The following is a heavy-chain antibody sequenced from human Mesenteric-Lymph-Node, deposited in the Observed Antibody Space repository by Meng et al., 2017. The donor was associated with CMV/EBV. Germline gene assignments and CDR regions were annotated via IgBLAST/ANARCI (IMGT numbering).Heavy chain of an antibody. D-gene: IGHD6-13*01. V-gene: IGHV1-58*01. J-gene: IGHJ6*02. Sequence: SVKVSCKASGFSVTSSAVQRVRQARGQRLEWIGWIVVDSGNRKYAQKFQDRVTITRDMSTSTAYMEMSSLRSEDTAVYYCATDQQPRAGGPWYYYGMDVWGQGTTVTVSS. CDR2: IVVDSGNR. CDR3: ATDQQPRAGGPWYYYGMDV. CDR1: GFSVTSSA.